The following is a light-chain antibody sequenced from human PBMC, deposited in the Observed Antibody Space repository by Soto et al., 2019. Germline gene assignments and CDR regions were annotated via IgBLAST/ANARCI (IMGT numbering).Light chain of an antibody. J-gene: IGKJ1*01. CDR1: QSVSSSY. CDR2: GAS. Sequence: EIVLTQSPGTLSLSPGERATLSCRASQSVSSSYLAWYQQKPGQAPRXXIYGASSRETGIPERFSGSGSGTEFTLTISRLEPEDVEVYYCRQYGSSKWTFGQGTKV. CDR3: RQYGSSKWT. V-gene: IGKV3-20*01.